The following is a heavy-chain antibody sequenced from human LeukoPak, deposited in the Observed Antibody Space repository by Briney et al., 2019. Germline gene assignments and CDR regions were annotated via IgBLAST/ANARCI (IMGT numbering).Heavy chain of an antibody. V-gene: IGHV4-4*07. CDR3: ARHPFATPFDY. D-gene: IGHD2-15*01. CDR2: IYITGST. J-gene: IGHJ4*02. CDR1: SGSFSSYY. Sequence: SETLSLTCTVSSGSFSSYYWNWIRQPAGKGLEWIGRIYITGSTNYNPSLKSRVTMSVDTSKNQLSLRLSSVTAADTAVYYCARHPFATPFDYWGRGTLVTVSS.